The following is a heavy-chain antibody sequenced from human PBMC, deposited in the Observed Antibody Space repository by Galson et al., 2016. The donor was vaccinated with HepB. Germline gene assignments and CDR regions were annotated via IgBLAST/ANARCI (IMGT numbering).Heavy chain of an antibody. CDR2: INNDGRST. CDR1: GFNFNNSW. J-gene: IGHJ6*04. D-gene: IGHD3-3*01. CDR3: VRGEVGSKFRFSDYHFYGLDV. Sequence: SLRLSCAASGFNFNNSWMHWVRQGPGKGLVWISRINNDGRSTTCADSVKGRFTISRDNAKNTTSLQMNSLRVEHTAIYYCVRGEVGSKFRFSDYHFYGLDVWGKGTTVTVSS. V-gene: IGHV3-74*01.